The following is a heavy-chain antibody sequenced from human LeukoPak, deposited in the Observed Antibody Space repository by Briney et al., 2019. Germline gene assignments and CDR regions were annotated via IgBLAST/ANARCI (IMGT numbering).Heavy chain of an antibody. Sequence: RGSLRLSCEASGFIFSSYAMHWVRQAPGKGLEWVAVISYDGSNKYYADSVKGRFTISRDNSKNTLYLQMNSLRAEDTAVYYCARGPVRVPTYHDYVWGSYPDYWGQGTLVTVSS. CDR2: ISYDGSNK. J-gene: IGHJ4*02. D-gene: IGHD3-16*02. V-gene: IGHV3-30*04. CDR3: ARGPVRVPTYHDYVWGSYPDY. CDR1: GFIFSSYA.